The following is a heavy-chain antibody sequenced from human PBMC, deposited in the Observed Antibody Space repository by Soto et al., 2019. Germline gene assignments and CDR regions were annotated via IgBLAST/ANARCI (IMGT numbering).Heavy chain of an antibody. Sequence: GGSLRLSCAASGFTFSSYGMHWVRQAPGKGLEWVAVIWYDGSNKYYADSVKGRFTISRDNSKNTPYLQMNSLRAEDTAVYYCAREDSSGYYYISPISTWGQGTLVTVSS. J-gene: IGHJ4*02. CDR3: AREDSSGYYYISPIST. D-gene: IGHD3-22*01. CDR2: IWYDGSNK. CDR1: GFTFSSYG. V-gene: IGHV3-33*01.